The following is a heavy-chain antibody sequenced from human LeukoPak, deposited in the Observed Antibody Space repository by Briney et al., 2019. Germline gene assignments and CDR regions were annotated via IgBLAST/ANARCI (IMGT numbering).Heavy chain of an antibody. J-gene: IGHJ1*01. CDR1: GYTLTSYY. Sequence: GAXVKXSCKASGYTLTSYYMHWVRQAPGQGLEWMGIINPSGGSTSYAQKFQGRVTMTRDTSTSTVYMELSSLRSEDTAVYYCARDPSPDSSGFRAEYFQHWGHGTLVTVSS. CDR2: INPSGGST. D-gene: IGHD3-22*01. V-gene: IGHV1-46*01. CDR3: ARDPSPDSSGFRAEYFQH.